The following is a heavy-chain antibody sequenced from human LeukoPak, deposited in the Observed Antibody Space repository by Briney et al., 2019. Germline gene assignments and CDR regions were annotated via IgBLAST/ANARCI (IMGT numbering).Heavy chain of an antibody. V-gene: IGHV3-30-3*01. J-gene: IGHJ4*02. CDR1: GFTFSSYA. CDR3: ARDGGAAAGIDY. Sequence: GGSLRLSCAASGFTFSSYAMHWVRQAPGKGLEWVAVISYDGSNKYYADSVKGRFTISRDNSKNTLYLQMNSLRAEDTAVYYCARDGGAAAGIDYWGQGTLVTVSS. D-gene: IGHD6-13*01. CDR2: ISYDGSNK.